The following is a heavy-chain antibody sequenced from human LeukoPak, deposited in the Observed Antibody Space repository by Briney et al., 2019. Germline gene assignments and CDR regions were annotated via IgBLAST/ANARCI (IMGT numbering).Heavy chain of an antibody. CDR3: ARDPTTVTKGLDI. CDR2: ISYIGST. J-gene: IGHJ3*02. D-gene: IGHD4-17*01. CDR1: GVSISSHY. Sequence: PSETLSLTCTVSGVSISSHYWTWIRQPPGKGLEWIGYISYIGSTNYNPSLKSRVTISVDTSKNQFSLKLSSVTAADAAVYFCARDPTTVTKGLDIWGQGTMVTVSS. V-gene: IGHV4-59*11.